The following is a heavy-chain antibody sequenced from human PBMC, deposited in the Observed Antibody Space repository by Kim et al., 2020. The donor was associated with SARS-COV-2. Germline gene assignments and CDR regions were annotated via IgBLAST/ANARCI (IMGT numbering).Heavy chain of an antibody. V-gene: IGHV1-24*01. CDR3: ATGFAIWFGELFSFDY. Sequence: ASVKVSCKVSGYTLTELSMHWVRQAPGKGLEWMGGFDPEDGETIYAQKFQGRVTMTEDTSTDTAYMELSSLRSEDTAVYYCATGFAIWFGELFSFDYWGQGTLATVSS. CDR2: FDPEDGET. J-gene: IGHJ4*02. D-gene: IGHD3-10*01. CDR1: GYTLTELS.